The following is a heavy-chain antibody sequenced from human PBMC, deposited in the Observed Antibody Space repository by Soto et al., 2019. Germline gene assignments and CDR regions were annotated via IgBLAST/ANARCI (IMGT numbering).Heavy chain of an antibody. CDR2: ISTSDGNT. J-gene: IGHJ5*02. D-gene: IGHD6-13*01. Sequence: QVQLVQSGPEVKKPGASVKVSCKASGYSFTSYGITWVRQAPGQGLEWMGWISTSDGNTNYAQKFQGRVTMTTDTSTSTAYMELRSLRSDDTAVYYCARYASGSIRSWFDPWGQGTLVTVSS. CDR1: GYSFTSYG. CDR3: ARYASGSIRSWFDP. V-gene: IGHV1-18*04.